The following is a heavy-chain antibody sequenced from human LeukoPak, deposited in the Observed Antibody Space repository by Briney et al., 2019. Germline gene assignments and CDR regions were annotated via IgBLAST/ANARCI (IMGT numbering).Heavy chain of an antibody. V-gene: IGHV1-2*02. CDR1: GYTFTGYY. CDR2: INPNSGGT. D-gene: IGHD6-13*01. CDR3: ARDDIGDSSSWSYDY. J-gene: IGHJ4*02. Sequence: ASVKVSCKASGYTFTGYYMHWARQAPGQGLEWMGWINPNSGGTNYAQKFQGRVTMTRDTSISTAYMELSRLRSDDTAVYYCARDDIGDSSSWSYDYWGQGTLVTVSS.